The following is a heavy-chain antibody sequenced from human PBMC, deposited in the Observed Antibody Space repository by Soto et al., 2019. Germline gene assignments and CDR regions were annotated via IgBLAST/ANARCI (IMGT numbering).Heavy chain of an antibody. CDR3: AKELYDIVTGYYPLFDY. CDR2: ISGSGGST. CDR1: GFTFSIYA. D-gene: IGHD3-9*01. J-gene: IGHJ4*02. V-gene: IGHV3-23*01. Sequence: PGGSLRLSCAASGFTFSIYAMSWVGQAPGKGLEWVSAISGSGGSTYYADSVKGRFTISRDNSKNTLYLQMNSLRAEDTAVYYCAKELYDIVTGYYPLFDYWGQGTLVTVSS.